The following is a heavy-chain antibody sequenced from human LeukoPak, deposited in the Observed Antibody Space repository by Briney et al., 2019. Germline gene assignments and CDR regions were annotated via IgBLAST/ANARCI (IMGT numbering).Heavy chain of an antibody. CDR2: INPNSGGT. J-gene: IGHJ6*02. CDR3: ARAGGYGSGSHSPVYYYYGMDV. CDR1: GYTFTVYY. V-gene: IGHV1-2*06. D-gene: IGHD3-10*01. Sequence: ASVKVSCKASGYTFTVYYMHWVRQAPGQGLEWMGRINPNSGGTNYAQKFQGRVTMTRDTSISTAYMELSRLRSDDTAVYYCARAGGYGSGSHSPVYYYYGMDVWGQGTTVTVSS.